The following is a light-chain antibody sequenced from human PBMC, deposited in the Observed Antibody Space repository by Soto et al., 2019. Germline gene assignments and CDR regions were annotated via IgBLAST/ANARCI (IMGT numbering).Light chain of an antibody. Sequence: QSALTQPASVSGSPGQSITISCTGTSGDIGGYNYVSWYQQHPGKAPKLMIYEVTNRPSGVSNRFSGSKSGNTASLTISGLQAEDEADYYCSSYTSSSTRVFGGGTKLIVL. J-gene: IGLJ3*02. CDR3: SSYTSSSTRV. CDR2: EVT. V-gene: IGLV2-14*01. CDR1: SGDIGGYNY.